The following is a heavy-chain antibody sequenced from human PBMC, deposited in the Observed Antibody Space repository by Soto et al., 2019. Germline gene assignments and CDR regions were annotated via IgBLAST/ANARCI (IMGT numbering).Heavy chain of an antibody. D-gene: IGHD3-10*01. Sequence: ASVKVSCKASGYSFSKYAMQWVRQALGQRPEWMGWINVYNGNTKYAQKVQGRVTMTTDTSTSTAYMELRSLRSDDTAVYYCARGVGSGSYYNQYNWFDPWGQGTLVTVSS. V-gene: IGHV1-18*01. J-gene: IGHJ5*02. CDR1: GYSFSKYA. CDR2: INVYNGNT. CDR3: ARGVGSGSYYNQYNWFDP.